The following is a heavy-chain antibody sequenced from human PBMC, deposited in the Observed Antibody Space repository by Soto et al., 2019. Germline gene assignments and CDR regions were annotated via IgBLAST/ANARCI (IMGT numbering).Heavy chain of an antibody. CDR2: IRDDSSIV. Sequence: EVQLVEFGGGLVQPGGSLRLSCVGSGFSLNVYGMNWVRQAPGKGLEWISYIRDDSSIVYYADSVEGRFTISRDNAKNSLYLQINSLTDEDTAIYYCARARGKNWFDLWGQGTLGTVSS. V-gene: IGHV3-48*02. CDR3: ARARGKNWFDL. D-gene: IGHD1-26*01. CDR1: GFSLNVYG. J-gene: IGHJ5*02.